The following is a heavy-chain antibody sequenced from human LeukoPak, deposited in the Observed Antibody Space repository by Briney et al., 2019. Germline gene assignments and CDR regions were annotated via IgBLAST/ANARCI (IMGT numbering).Heavy chain of an antibody. CDR1: GYNFNDYY. CDR3: ASSGLTQHYYYYYYMDV. J-gene: IGHJ6*03. Sequence: ASVKVSCKASGYNFNDYYIHWVRQAPGQGLEWMGWINPHSGGTNYAQRFQGRVTLTRDTSITTAYMDLSELRSDDTAVYYCASSGLTQHYYYYYYMDVWGKGTTVTVSS. CDR2: INPHSGGT. D-gene: IGHD6-19*01. V-gene: IGHV1-2*02.